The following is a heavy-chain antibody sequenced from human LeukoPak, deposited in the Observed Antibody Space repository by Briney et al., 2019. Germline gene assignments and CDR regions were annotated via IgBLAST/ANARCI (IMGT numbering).Heavy chain of an antibody. CDR3: ARGVSHYDSSGSNWFDP. Sequence: PGGSLRLSCAVSGFTFNTYGMHWVRQAPGKGLEWVAVISYDGNNENYADSVKGRFTISRDNSKNTLFFQLSSLRAEDTAVYYCARGVSHYDSSGSNWFDPWGQGTLVTVSS. J-gene: IGHJ5*02. CDR2: ISYDGNNE. V-gene: IGHV3-30*03. D-gene: IGHD3-22*01. CDR1: GFTFNTYG.